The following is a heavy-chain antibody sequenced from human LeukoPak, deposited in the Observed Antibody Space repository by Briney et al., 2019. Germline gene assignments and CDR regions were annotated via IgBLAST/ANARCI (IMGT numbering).Heavy chain of an antibody. CDR2: IYYSGST. V-gene: IGHV4-59*01. Sequence: PSETLSLTCTVSGGSISSYYWSWIRQPPGKGLELIGYIYYSGSTNYNPSLKSRVTISVDTSKNQFSLKLSSVTAADTAVYYCARKNWGSHIYYFDYWGQGTLVTVSS. CDR3: ARKNWGSHIYYFDY. J-gene: IGHJ4*02. CDR1: GGSISSYY. D-gene: IGHD7-27*01.